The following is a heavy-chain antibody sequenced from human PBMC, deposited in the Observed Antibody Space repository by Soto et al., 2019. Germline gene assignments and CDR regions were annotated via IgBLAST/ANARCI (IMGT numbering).Heavy chain of an antibody. V-gene: IGHV4-34*01. D-gene: IGHD6-13*01. CDR2: INHSGST. J-gene: IGHJ2*01. Sequence: QVQLQQWGAGLLKPSETLSLTCAVYGGSFSGYYWSWIRQPPGKGLEWIGEINHSGSTNYNPSLKSRVTISVDPSKNQFSLKLSSVTAADTAVYYCGTIAAAGTFRYFDLWGRGTLVTVSS. CDR3: GTIAAAGTFRYFDL. CDR1: GGSFSGYY.